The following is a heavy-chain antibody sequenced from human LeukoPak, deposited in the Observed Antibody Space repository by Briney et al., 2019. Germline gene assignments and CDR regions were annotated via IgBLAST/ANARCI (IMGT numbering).Heavy chain of an antibody. CDR2: IYYSGST. Sequence: SETLSLTCTVSGGSISSGGYYWSWIRQHPGKGLEWIGYIYYSGSTYYNPSLKSRVTISVDTSKNQFSLKLSSVTAADTAVHYCARARDSSGWYSDYWGQGTLVTVSS. V-gene: IGHV4-31*03. J-gene: IGHJ4*02. CDR3: ARARDSSGWYSDY. CDR1: GGSISSGGYY. D-gene: IGHD6-19*01.